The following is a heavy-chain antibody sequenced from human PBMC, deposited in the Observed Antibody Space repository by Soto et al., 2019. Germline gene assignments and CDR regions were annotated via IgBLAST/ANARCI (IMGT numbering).Heavy chain of an antibody. J-gene: IGHJ4*02. CDR3: ATVIAAAGQVN. D-gene: IGHD6-13*01. Sequence: GASVKVSCKASGGTFSSYAIIWVRQAPGQGLEWMGGIIPIFGKANYAQKFQGRVTITADESTGTAYMELSSLRSEDTAVYYCATVIAAAGQVNWGQGTLVTVSS. V-gene: IGHV1-69*13. CDR1: GGTFSSYA. CDR2: IIPIFGKA.